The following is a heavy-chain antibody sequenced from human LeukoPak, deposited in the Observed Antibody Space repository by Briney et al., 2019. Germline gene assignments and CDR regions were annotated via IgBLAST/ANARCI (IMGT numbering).Heavy chain of an antibody. D-gene: IGHD3-3*01. Sequence: GASVKVSCKVSGYTLNELSIHWVRQAAGKGLEWMGGFDPEYGETVYAQKFQGRVTMAEDTSTDTAYMELSSLRSEDTAVYYCAPLDFWVPSTWGQGTLVTVS. CDR2: FDPEYGET. CDR3: APLDFWVPST. J-gene: IGHJ5*02. CDR1: GYTLNELS. V-gene: IGHV1-24*01.